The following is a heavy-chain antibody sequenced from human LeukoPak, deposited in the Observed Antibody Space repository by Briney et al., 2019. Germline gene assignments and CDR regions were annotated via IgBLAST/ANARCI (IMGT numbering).Heavy chain of an antibody. D-gene: IGHD5-24*01. CDR1: GFTFKHYD. CDR3: ARDRGGDGINYYFDY. J-gene: IGHJ4*02. Sequence: PGGSLRLSCAASGFTFKHYDMHWVRQAPGKGLEWVAVIWYDGSNKYYADSVKGRFTISRDNSKNTLYLQVNSLRAEDTAVYYCARDRGGDGINYYFDYWGQGTLVTVSS. V-gene: IGHV3-33*08. CDR2: IWYDGSNK.